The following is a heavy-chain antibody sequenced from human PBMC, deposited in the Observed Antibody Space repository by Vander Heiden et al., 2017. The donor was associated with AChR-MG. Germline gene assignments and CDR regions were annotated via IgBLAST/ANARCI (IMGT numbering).Heavy chain of an antibody. CDR3: AKARSSGPGISYYYYGMDV. CDR2: IYYSGST. CDR1: GGSISSSSYY. D-gene: IGHD6-19*01. Sequence: QLQLQESGPGLVKPSETLSLTCTVSGGSISSSSYYWGWIRQPPGKGLEWIGSIYYSGSTYYNPSLKSRVTISVDTSKNQFSLKLSSVTAADTAVYYCAKARSSGPGISYYYYGMDVWGQGTTVTVSS. V-gene: IGHV4-39*01. J-gene: IGHJ6*02.